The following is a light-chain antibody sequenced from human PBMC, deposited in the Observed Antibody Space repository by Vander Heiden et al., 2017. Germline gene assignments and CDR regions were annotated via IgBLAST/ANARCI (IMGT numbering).Light chain of an antibody. J-gene: IGLJ1*01. CDR1: SSNIGNNY. CDR3: GTWDSSLTLYV. V-gene: IGLV1-51*02. Sequence: QSVFTQPPSVSAAPGQKSTISCSGSSSNIGNNYVSWYQQLPGTAPKLLIYENNKRPSGIPDRFSGSKSGTSATLGITGLQTGDEADYYCGTWDSSLTLYVFGTGTKVTVL. CDR2: ENN.